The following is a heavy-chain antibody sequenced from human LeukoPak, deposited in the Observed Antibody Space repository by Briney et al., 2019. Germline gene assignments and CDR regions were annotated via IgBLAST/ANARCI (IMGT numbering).Heavy chain of an antibody. CDR2: IKQDGGEE. V-gene: IGHV3-7*01. J-gene: IGHJ4*02. CDR1: GFTFSSYS. CDR3: ARDKIVGPTTLDY. Sequence: GGSLRLSCAASGFTFSSYSMSWVRQAPGEGLEWVAHIKQDGGEENYVGSVKGRFTISRDNAKNSLYLQMNSLRADDTAVYYCARDKIVGPTTLDYWSQGTLVTVSS. D-gene: IGHD1-26*01.